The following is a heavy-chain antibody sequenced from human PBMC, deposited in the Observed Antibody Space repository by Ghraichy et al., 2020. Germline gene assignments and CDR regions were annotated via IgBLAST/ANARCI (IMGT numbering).Heavy chain of an antibody. CDR1: GGSVSSGYYY. CDR3: ARDQTGDWYFDL. V-gene: IGHV4-61*01. J-gene: IGHJ2*01. CDR2: AHNSGST. Sequence: SQTLSLTCTVSGGSVSSGYYYWSWIRQAPGKGLEWIGFAHNSGSTNFNPSLKSHFTISLDTSKNQFSLKLSSVTAADTAVYYCARDQTGDWYFDLWGRGTLVIVSA. D-gene: IGHD7-27*01.